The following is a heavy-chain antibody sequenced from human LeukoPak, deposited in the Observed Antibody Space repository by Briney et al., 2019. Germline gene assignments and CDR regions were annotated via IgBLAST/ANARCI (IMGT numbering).Heavy chain of an antibody. CDR1: GGSISSYY. V-gene: IGHV4-4*07. CDR3: ARGLEPDYYDSTGYGGNWFDP. Sequence: SETLSLTCTVSGGSISSYYWSWIRQPAGKGLEWIGRIYTSGSTNYNPSLKSRVTMSVDTSKNQFSLKLSSVTAADTAVYYCARGLEPDYYDSTGYGGNWFDPWGQGTLVTVSS. D-gene: IGHD3-22*01. J-gene: IGHJ5*02. CDR2: IYTSGST.